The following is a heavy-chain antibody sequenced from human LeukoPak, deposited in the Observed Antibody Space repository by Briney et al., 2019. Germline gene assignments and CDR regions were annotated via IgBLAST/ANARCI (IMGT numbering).Heavy chain of an antibody. CDR2: ISGSGGST. CDR3: AKDLAGSGSYSFGY. Sequence: GGSLRLSCAASGFTFSNYAMNWVRQAPGRGLEWVSAISGSGGSTYYADSVKGRFTISRDNSKNTLYLQMDSLRAEDTAVYYCAKDLAGSGSYSFGYWGQGTLVTVSS. D-gene: IGHD1-26*01. V-gene: IGHV3-23*01. J-gene: IGHJ4*02. CDR1: GFTFSNYA.